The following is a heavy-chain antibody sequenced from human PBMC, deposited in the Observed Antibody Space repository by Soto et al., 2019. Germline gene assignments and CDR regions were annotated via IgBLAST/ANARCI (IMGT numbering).Heavy chain of an antibody. V-gene: IGHV5-51*01. Sequence: PGESLKISCKGSGYTFTSYWIGWVRQVPGKGLEWMGIIYPGDSDTRYSPSFQGQVTISADKSISTAYLQWSSMKASDTAMYYCARGGATQGYCSRTSCFPTWFDPWGQGTLVAVPP. CDR3: ARGGATQGYCSRTSCFPTWFDP. CDR1: GYTFTSYW. D-gene: IGHD2-2*01. J-gene: IGHJ5*02. CDR2: IYPGDSDT.